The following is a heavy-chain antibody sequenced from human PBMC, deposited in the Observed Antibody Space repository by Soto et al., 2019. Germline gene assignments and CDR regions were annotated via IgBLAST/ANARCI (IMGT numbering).Heavy chain of an antibody. CDR3: ARGAPGRGYCSGGSCPKWFDP. CDR2: IYYSGST. J-gene: IGHJ5*02. CDR1: GGSISSGDYY. D-gene: IGHD2-15*01. Sequence: TSETLSLTCTVSGGSISSGDYYWSWIRQPPGKGLEWFGYIYYSGSTYYNPSLKSRVTISVDTSKNQFSLKLSSVTAADTAVYYCARGAPGRGYCSGGSCPKWFDPWGQGTLVTVS. V-gene: IGHV4-30-4*01.